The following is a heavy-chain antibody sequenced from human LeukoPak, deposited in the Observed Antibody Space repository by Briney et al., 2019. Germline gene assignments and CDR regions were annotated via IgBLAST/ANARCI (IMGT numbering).Heavy chain of an antibody. CDR1: GGSISSGSYY. CDR2: IYTSGST. Sequence: SETLSLTCTVSGGSISSGSYYWSWIRQPAGKGLEWIGRIYTSGSTNYNPSLKSRVTISVDTSKNQFSLKLSSVTAADTAVYYCASVTVHSGSYYYYWGQGTLVTVSS. CDR3: ASVTVHSGSYYYY. D-gene: IGHD1-26*01. V-gene: IGHV4-61*02. J-gene: IGHJ4*02.